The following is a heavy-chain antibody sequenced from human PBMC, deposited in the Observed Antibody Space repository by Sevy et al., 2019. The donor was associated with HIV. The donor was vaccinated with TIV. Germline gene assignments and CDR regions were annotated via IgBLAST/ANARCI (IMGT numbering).Heavy chain of an antibody. Sequence: GGSLRLSCAASGFTFNTYAMTWVRQAPGKGLEWVSAISYSGSTTHYADSVKGRFTISRDTSKDTPYLQMNSLRAEDTAVYYCAKDRVSGSYYSGDFDYWGQGTLVTVSS. CDR1: GFTFNTYA. V-gene: IGHV3-23*01. J-gene: IGHJ4*02. CDR2: ISYSGSTT. CDR3: AKDRVSGSYYSGDFDY. D-gene: IGHD3-10*01.